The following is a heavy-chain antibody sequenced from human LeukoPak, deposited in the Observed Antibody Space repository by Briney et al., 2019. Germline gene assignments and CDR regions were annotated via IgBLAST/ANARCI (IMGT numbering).Heavy chain of an antibody. D-gene: IGHD6-13*01. V-gene: IGHV3-74*01. CDR2: IKNDGSGT. CDR3: AKGGSSWPHYDYYGMDV. J-gene: IGHJ6*02. CDR1: GFTFSTFW. Sequence: GGSLRLSCAASGFTFSTFWMNWVRPAPGKGLVWGSHIKNDGSGTTYADSVKGRFTISRDNAKNTLYLQMNSLRAEDTAVYYCAKGGSSWPHYDYYGMDVWGQGTTVTVSS.